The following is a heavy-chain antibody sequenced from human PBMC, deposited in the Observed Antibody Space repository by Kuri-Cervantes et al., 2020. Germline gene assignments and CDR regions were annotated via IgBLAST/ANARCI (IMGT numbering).Heavy chain of an antibody. CDR3: GKGGLTTRAFEI. D-gene: IGHD1-1*01. Sequence: GESLKISCAASGFTFSSCAMTWVRQAPGRGLEWVSAIRDSGGSTYYADSVKGRFTISRDNSKNTLYLQMNSLRAEDTAVYYCGKGGLTTRAFEIWGQGTMVTVSS. J-gene: IGHJ3*02. CDR1: GFTFSSCA. V-gene: IGHV3-23*01. CDR2: IRDSGGST.